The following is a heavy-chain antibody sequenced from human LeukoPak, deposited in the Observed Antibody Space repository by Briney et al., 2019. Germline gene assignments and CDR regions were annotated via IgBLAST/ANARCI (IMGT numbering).Heavy chain of an antibody. Sequence: SETLSLTCTVSGGSISSSSYYWGWIRQPPGKGLEWLGSIYYSGSTYYNPSLKSRVTISVDTSKNQFSLKLSSVTAADTAVYYCAREGASSSWLPPLCWGQGTLVTVSS. D-gene: IGHD6-13*01. CDR1: GGSISSSSYY. V-gene: IGHV4-39*07. CDR3: AREGASSSWLPPLC. J-gene: IGHJ4*02. CDR2: IYYSGST.